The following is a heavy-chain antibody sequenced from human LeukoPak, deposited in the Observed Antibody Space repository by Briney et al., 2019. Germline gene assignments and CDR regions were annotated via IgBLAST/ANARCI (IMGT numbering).Heavy chain of an antibody. J-gene: IGHJ4*02. CDR2: IIPILGIA. CDR1: GGTFSSYA. CDR3: ARAGIAAAGFFDY. Sequence: GASVKDSCKASGGTFSSYAISWVRQAPGQGLEWMGRIIPILGIANYAQKFQGRVTITADKSTSTAYMELSSLRSEDTAVYYCARAGIAAAGFFDYWGQGTLVTVSS. D-gene: IGHD6-13*01. V-gene: IGHV1-69*04.